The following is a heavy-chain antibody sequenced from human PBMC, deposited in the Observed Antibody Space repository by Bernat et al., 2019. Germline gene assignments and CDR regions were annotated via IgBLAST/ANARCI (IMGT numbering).Heavy chain of an antibody. CDR3: ARGTPRPNYDFWSGYHTYIDY. CDR1: GFTFSSYS. J-gene: IGHJ4*02. Sequence: EVQLVESGGGLVKPGGSLRLSCAASGFTFSSYSMNWVRQAPGKGLEWVSYISSSSSYIYYADSVKGRFTISRDNAKNSLYLQMNSLRAEDTAVYYCARGTPRPNYDFWSGYHTYIDYWGQGTLVTVSS. V-gene: IGHV3-21*05. D-gene: IGHD3-3*01. CDR2: ISSSSSYI.